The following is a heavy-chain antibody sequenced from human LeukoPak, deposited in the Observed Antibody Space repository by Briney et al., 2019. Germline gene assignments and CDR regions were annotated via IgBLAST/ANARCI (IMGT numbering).Heavy chain of an antibody. V-gene: IGHV3-23*01. CDR1: GFTFSNYW. Sequence: GGSLRLSCAVSGFTFSNYWMSWVRQAPGKGLEWVSAISGSGGSTYYADSVKGRFTISRDNSKNTLYLQMNSLRAEDTAVYYCAKDYIVGAVLDAFDIWGQGTMVTVSS. J-gene: IGHJ3*02. D-gene: IGHD1-26*01. CDR2: ISGSGGST. CDR3: AKDYIVGAVLDAFDI.